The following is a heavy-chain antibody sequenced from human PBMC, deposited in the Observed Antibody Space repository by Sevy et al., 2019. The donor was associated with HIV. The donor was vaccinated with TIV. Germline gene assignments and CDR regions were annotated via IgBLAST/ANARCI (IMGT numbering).Heavy chain of an antibody. CDR2: ISGSAHRT. D-gene: IGHD5-18*01. CDR3: VKEVSEYSYSDY. Sequence: GGSLRLSCAASGFTFSNYAMSWVRQTQGKGLEWVSAISGSAHRTYYTDSVKGRFTISRDNSKNRLFLQMNSLRAEDTAVYYCVKEVSEYSYSDYWGQGTLVTVSS. CDR1: GFTFSNYA. J-gene: IGHJ4*02. V-gene: IGHV3-23*01.